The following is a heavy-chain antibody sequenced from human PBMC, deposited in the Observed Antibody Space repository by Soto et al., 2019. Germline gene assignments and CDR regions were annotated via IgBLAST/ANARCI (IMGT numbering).Heavy chain of an antibody. CDR1: GSTFDGYA. CDR2: INWNSGSI. J-gene: IGHJ1*01. CDR3: VKDESINWYSGHFRH. V-gene: IGHV3-9*01. D-gene: IGHD6-13*01. Sequence: EVQLVESGGGLVQPGRSLRLSCAASGSTFDGYAMHWVRQVPGKGLEWVSGINWNSGSIGYADSVKGRFAISRDNAENSLHRQMNSLRAEDTAFYYCVKDESINWYSGHFRHWGQGTLVTVSS.